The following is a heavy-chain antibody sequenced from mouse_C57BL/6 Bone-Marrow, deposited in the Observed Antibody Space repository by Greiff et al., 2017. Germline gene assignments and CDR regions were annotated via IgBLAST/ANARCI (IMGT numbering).Heavy chain of an antibody. CDR3: ARIYYGNSFWYFDV. D-gene: IGHD2-1*01. CDR2: INPNNGGT. V-gene: IGHV1-22*01. Sequence: VQLQQSGPELVKPGASVKMSCKASGYTFTDYNMHWVKQSHGKSLEWIGYINPNNGGTSYNQKFKGKATLTVNKSSSTAYMELRSLTSDDSAVYYCARIYYGNSFWYFDVWGTGTTVTVSS. J-gene: IGHJ1*03. CDR1: GYTFTDYN.